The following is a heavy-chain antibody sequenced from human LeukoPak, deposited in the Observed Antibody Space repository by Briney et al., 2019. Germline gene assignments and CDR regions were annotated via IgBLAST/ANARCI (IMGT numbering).Heavy chain of an antibody. CDR2: ISGSGGST. CDR3: AKGHSYGYSNLPYYFDY. J-gene: IGHJ4*02. V-gene: IGHV3-23*01. CDR1: GFTFSSYA. D-gene: IGHD5-18*01. Sequence: GGSLRLSCAASGFTFSSYAMSWVRQAPGKGLEWDSAISGSGGSTYYADSVKGRFTISRDNSKNTLYLQMNSLRAEDTAVYYCAKGHSYGYSNLPYYFDYWGQGTLVTVSS.